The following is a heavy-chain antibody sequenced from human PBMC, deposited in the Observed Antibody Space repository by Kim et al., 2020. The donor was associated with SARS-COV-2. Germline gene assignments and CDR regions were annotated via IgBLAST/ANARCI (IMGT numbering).Heavy chain of an antibody. Sequence: SETLSLTCTVSGYSISSGHYWGWIRQSPGKGLEWIGSMYYSGSTYYNPSLTSRVTISVDTSKNQFSLKLSSVTAADTAVYYCVRDSRLSWYVSWGQGTPVTVSS. CDR1: GYSISSGHY. J-gene: IGHJ5*01. CDR2: MYYSGST. CDR3: VRDSRLSWYVS. V-gene: IGHV4-38-2*02.